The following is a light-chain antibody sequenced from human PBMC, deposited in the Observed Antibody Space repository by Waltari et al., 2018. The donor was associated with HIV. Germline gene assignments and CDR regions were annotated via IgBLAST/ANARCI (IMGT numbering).Light chain of an antibody. CDR1: NLGSKS. CDR2: DDS. J-gene: IGLJ2*01. Sequence: SYVLTQPPSLSVAPGQTARITCAGNNLGSKSVHWYQQKPGQAPVLVVYDDSDRHSRIPERFSGSNSGNTATLTSTRVDAGDETDYYCQVWDSSSDHPQVVFGGETKLTVL. CDR3: QVWDSSSDHPQVV. V-gene: IGLV3-21*02.